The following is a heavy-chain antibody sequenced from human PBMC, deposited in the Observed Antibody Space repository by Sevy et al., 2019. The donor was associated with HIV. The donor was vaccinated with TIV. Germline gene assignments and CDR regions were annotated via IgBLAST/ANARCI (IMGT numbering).Heavy chain of an antibody. J-gene: IGHJ4*02. V-gene: IGHV4-30-4*01. CDR2: IYYSGSG. D-gene: IGHD5-12*01. Sequence: SETLSLTCDVSGGSVSNGDYYWSWIRQPPGKGLEWFGYIYYSGSGYYNPFLKSRVTISVDTSKNQFSLKLKSVTAAYTAIYYCASKRGYTHGPFESWGQGTLVTVSS. CDR3: ASKRGYTHGPFES. CDR1: GGSVSNGDYY.